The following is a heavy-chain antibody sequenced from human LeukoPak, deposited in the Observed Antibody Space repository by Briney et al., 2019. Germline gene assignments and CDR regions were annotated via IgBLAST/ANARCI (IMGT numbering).Heavy chain of an antibody. CDR2: INPDDSDT. Sequence: GESLKISCKGSGNSLTNNWIAWVRLMPGKGLEWMGIINPDDSDTQYSAPFQGQVTISADRSTSTAYLHWSSLKASDTAIYYCANRRLNVYETSPSAPDLWGQGTLVTVSS. V-gene: IGHV5-51*01. J-gene: IGHJ5*02. CDR1: GNSLTNNW. D-gene: IGHD2-2*01. CDR3: ANRRLNVYETSPSAPDL.